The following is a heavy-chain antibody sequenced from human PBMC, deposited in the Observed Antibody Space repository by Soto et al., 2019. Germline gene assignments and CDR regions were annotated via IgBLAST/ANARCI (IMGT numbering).Heavy chain of an antibody. CDR1: GYTFTGYY. CDR2: INPNSGDT. J-gene: IGHJ5*02. Sequence: ASVKVSCKASGYTFTGYYMHWVRQAPGQGLEWMGWINPNSGDTNYAQKFQGRVTMSGDTSIITAYMELRRLRYDDTAVYYFPRGWNIVAAVTNNLFDPWGQGTLVTVSA. CDR3: PRGWNIVAAVTNNLFDP. D-gene: IGHD1-26*01. V-gene: IGHV1-2*02.